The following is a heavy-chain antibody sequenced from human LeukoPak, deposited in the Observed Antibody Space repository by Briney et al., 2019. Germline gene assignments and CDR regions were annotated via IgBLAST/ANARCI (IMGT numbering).Heavy chain of an antibody. Sequence: GRSLTLSCAAWGFTLSSYWMHWLRHAPGRGLVWVSRINSGGSSTSYADSVKGRFTISRDNAKNTLYLEMNSLRAEDTAVYYCARDPRRCGGDCYSGYFDYWGQGTLVTVSS. CDR2: INSGGSST. CDR1: GFTLSSYW. D-gene: IGHD2-21*02. V-gene: IGHV3-74*01. CDR3: ARDPRRCGGDCYSGYFDY. J-gene: IGHJ4*02.